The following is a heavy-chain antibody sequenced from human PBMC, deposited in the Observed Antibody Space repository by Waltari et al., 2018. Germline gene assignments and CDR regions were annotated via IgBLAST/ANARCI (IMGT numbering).Heavy chain of an antibody. D-gene: IGHD6-13*01. CDR2: IYSSGST. V-gene: IGHV4-59*01. CDR1: GGSISNYS. Sequence: QVQLQESGPGLVKPSETLSLTCTVSGGSISNYSWSWILQPPGKGLEWIGYIYSSGSTNYNPSLKSRVTISVDTSKNQFSLKLSSGTAADTAVYYCARGKVGYSSRWYEVMDYWGQGTLVTVSS. J-gene: IGHJ4*02. CDR3: ARGKVGYSSRWYEVMDY.